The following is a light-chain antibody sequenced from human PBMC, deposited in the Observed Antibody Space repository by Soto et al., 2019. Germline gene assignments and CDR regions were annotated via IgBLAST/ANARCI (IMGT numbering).Light chain of an antibody. CDR3: QQYGSSPFFT. J-gene: IGKJ3*01. Sequence: EIIMTQSPGTLSLSAGERATLSCRASQSVSSSYLAWYQQKTGQAPRLLIYGASIRATGIPDRFSGSGSGTDFTLTISRLEPEDFAVYYCQQYGSSPFFTFGPGTKVDIK. V-gene: IGKV3-20*01. CDR2: GAS. CDR1: QSVSSSY.